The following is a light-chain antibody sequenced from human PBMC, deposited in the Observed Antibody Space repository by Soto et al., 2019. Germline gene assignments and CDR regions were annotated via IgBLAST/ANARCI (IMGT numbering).Light chain of an antibody. CDR1: QAISRW. Sequence: IQLSQSPSTLSETIVDRVTITCRASQAISRWLAWYQQKPGKAPKHLIYDASSVQTGVPSRFSGRGSGTEFTLTISSLQPDDFATFYCQQYSTYSPTFGQGTKV. CDR3: QQYSTYSPT. V-gene: IGKV1-5*01. CDR2: DAS. J-gene: IGKJ1*01.